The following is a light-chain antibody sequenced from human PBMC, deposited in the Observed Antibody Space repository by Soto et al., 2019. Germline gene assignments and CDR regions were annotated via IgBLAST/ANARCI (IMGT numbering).Light chain of an antibody. Sequence: DIQMTQSPSTLSASVGDRVTITCRASQSISSWLAWYQQKPGKAPKLLINKASSLESGVPSRFSGSGSGTEFTLTISSLQPDDFAPYYCQHFNSYPWTFGQGTKVEIK. CDR1: QSISSW. J-gene: IGKJ1*01. V-gene: IGKV1-5*03. CDR2: KAS. CDR3: QHFNSYPWT.